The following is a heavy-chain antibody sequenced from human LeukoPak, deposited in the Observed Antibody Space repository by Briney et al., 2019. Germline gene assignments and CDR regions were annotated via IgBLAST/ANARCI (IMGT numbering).Heavy chain of an antibody. D-gene: IGHD4-23*01. CDR3: ARGDDYGGAWYYFDC. CDR1: GFTVSRNY. CDR2: IYSAGTT. J-gene: IGHJ4*02. V-gene: IGHV3-53*01. Sequence: GGSLRLSCAASGFTVSRNYYMNWVRQALGKGLEWVSVIYSAGTTYYADSVKGRFTISRDNSKNTVYLQMNTLRAEDTAVYYCARGDDYGGAWYYFDCWGQGTLVTVSS.